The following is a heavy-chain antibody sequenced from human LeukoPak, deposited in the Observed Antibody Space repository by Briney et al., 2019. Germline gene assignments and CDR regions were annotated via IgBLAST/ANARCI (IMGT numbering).Heavy chain of an antibody. J-gene: IGHJ4*02. Sequence: GGSLRLSCAASGFTFSTYAMSWVRQAPGKGLEWVSSITGSGASTYYADSVKGRFTLSRDNSKNTLYLQMNSLRAEDTAVYCCAKDDSYCSSTTCYIDYFDFWGRGALVTVSS. CDR1: GFTFSTYA. V-gene: IGHV3-23*01. CDR2: ITGSGAST. CDR3: AKDDSYCSSTTCYIDYFDF. D-gene: IGHD2-2*02.